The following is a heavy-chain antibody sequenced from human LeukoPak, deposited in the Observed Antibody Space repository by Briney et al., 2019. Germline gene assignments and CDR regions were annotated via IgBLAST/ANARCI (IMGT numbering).Heavy chain of an antibody. J-gene: IGHJ4*02. CDR1: GYTFTSHY. V-gene: IGHV1-46*01. CDR2: INPSGGST. CDR3: ARDVRWYWVEADY. Sequence: ASVKVSCKASGYTFTSHYMHWVRQAPGQGLEWMGLINPSGGSTSYAQKFQGRVTMTRDMSTSTVYMELSSLRSEDTAVYYCARDVRWYWVEADYWGQGTLVTVSS. D-gene: IGHD4-23*01.